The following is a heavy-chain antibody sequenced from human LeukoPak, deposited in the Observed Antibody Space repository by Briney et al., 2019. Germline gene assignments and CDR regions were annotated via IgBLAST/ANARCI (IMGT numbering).Heavy chain of an antibody. J-gene: IGHJ4*02. CDR3: ARVRYCSGGSCGKIRSEWVY. Sequence: ASVKVSCKASGYTFTGYYMHWVRQAPGQGLGWMGRINPNSGGTNYAQKFQGRVTMTRDTSISTAYMELSWLRSDDTAVYYCARVRYCSGGSCGKIRSEWVYWGQGTLVTVSS. CDR2: INPNSGGT. CDR1: GYTFTGYY. V-gene: IGHV1-2*06. D-gene: IGHD2-15*01.